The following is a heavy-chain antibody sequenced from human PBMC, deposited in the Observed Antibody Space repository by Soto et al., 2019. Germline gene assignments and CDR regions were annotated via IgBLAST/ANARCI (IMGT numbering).Heavy chain of an antibody. CDR3: AVGNATSCLPVVYFHS. Sequence: VLLVQSGAEVKKPGSSVRVSCKASGSTLTNYAISWVRQAPGQGLEWMGGIIHRFGTANYPQNFRARSYKTAVAFTATQYMHLTSLSCTDTALYYSAVGNATSCLPVVYFHSWGQGTLVTVSS. V-gene: IGHV1-69*01. CDR1: GSTLTNYA. D-gene: IGHD2-15*01. J-gene: IGHJ4*02. CDR2: IIHRFGTA.